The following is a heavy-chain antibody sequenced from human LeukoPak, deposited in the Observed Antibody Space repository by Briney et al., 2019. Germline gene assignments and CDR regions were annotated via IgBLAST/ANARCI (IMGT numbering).Heavy chain of an antibody. Sequence: SVKVSCKASGGTFSGYAISWVRQAPGQGLEWMGGIIPIFGTANYAQKFQGRVTITADESTSTAYMELSSLRSEDTAVYYCARGVNRITIFVWFDPWGQGTLVTVSS. V-gene: IGHV1-69*13. J-gene: IGHJ5*02. CDR3: ARGVNRITIFVWFDP. CDR1: GGTFSGYA. CDR2: IIPIFGTA. D-gene: IGHD3-3*01.